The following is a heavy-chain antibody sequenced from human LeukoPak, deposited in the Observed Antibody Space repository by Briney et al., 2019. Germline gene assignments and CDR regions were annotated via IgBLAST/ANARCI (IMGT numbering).Heavy chain of an antibody. Sequence: GGSLRLSCAASGFTFSSYWMSWVRQAPGKGLEWVANIKQDGSEKYYVDSVKGRFTISRDNAKNSLYLQMNSLRAEDTAVYYCASRAAAAGFWFDPWGQGTLVTVSS. CDR3: ASRAAAAGFWFDP. J-gene: IGHJ5*02. D-gene: IGHD6-13*01. V-gene: IGHV3-7*01. CDR1: GFTFSSYW. CDR2: IKQDGSEK.